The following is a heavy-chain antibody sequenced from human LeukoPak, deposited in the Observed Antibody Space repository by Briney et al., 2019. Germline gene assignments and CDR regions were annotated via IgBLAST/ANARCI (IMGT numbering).Heavy chain of an antibody. Sequence: KPSETLSLTCAVYGGSFSAYYWSWIRQTPGKGLEWIGEINQSGSANHNPSLKSRVTISVDTSKNQFSLKLSSVTAADTAVYYCARSLDYSNYVGDYWGQGTLVTVSS. V-gene: IGHV4-34*01. J-gene: IGHJ4*02. CDR1: GGSFSAYY. CDR3: ARSLDYSNYVGDY. D-gene: IGHD4-11*01. CDR2: INQSGSA.